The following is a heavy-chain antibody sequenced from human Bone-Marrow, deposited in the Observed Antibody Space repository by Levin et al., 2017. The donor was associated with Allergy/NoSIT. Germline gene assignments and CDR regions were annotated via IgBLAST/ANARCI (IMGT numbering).Heavy chain of an antibody. J-gene: IGHJ4*02. CDR1: GFTFSSYW. CDR2: INSDGSST. CDR3: ARDPDIVVVPAAIPFDY. V-gene: IGHV3-74*01. D-gene: IGHD2-2*01. Sequence: PGGSLRLSCAASGFTFSSYWMHWVRQAPGKGLVWVSRINSDGSSTSYADSVKGRFTISRDNAKNTLYLQMNSLRAEDTAVYYCARDPDIVVVPAAIPFDYWGQGTLVTVSS.